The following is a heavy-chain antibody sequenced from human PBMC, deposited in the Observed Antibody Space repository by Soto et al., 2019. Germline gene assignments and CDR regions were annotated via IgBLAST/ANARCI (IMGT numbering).Heavy chain of an antibody. J-gene: IGHJ4*02. CDR3: ARHRYGGHDFDY. D-gene: IGHD5-12*01. CDR2: IYYSGST. Sequence: PSETLSLTCTVSGDSISSGGYYWSWIRQHPGEGLVWIGFIYYSGSTYPNPSLKSRVTLSVDTSKNQFSLQLSSVTAADTAVFYCARHRYGGHDFDYWGQGTLVTVSS. CDR1: GDSISSGGYY. V-gene: IGHV4-31*03.